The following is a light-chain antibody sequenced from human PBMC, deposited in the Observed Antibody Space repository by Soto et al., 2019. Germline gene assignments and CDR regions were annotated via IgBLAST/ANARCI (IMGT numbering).Light chain of an antibody. Sequence: EIVITQSPATLSVSPVEIATLSCRASQTIGSNLAWYQQKPGQPPRLLIYGASNRATGIPDRFSGSGSGTDFTLTISRMAPEDFALDYCQQYGSPPTFGEGTRLEIK. J-gene: IGKJ5*01. CDR1: QTIGSN. V-gene: IGKV3-20*01. CDR3: QQYGSPPT. CDR2: GAS.